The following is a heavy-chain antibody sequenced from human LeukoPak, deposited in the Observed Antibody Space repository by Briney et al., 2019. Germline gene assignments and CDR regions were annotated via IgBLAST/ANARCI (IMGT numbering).Heavy chain of an antibody. CDR2: ISIRSAHT. CDR3: ARDDDIVEAPAVLYFYSGMDV. CDR1: GFTFSSYN. J-gene: IGHJ6*02. V-gene: IGHV3-21*06. Sequence: GGSLRLSCAASGFTFSSYNMNWVRQAPGKGLEWVSSISIRSAHTSYADSVKGRVTISRDNAKSSLYLQMNSLRAEDTAVYYCARDDDIVEAPAVLYFYSGMDVWGQGTTVTVSS. D-gene: IGHD2-2*01.